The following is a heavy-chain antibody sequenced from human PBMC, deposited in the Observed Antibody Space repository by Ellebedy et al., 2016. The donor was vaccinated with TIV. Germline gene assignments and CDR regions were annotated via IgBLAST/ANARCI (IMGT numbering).Heavy chain of an antibody. D-gene: IGHD5-12*01. Sequence: AASVKVSCKASGGTFSSYAISWVRQAPGQGLEWMGGIIPVLGKPDYPQKFQGRVTITADESTTTAYMELISLRSEDTAVYYCATGYDPRVYYYYGMDVWGQGSTVTVSS. V-gene: IGHV1-69*10. J-gene: IGHJ6*02. CDR2: IIPVLGKP. CDR3: ATGYDPRVYYYYGMDV. CDR1: GGTFSSYA.